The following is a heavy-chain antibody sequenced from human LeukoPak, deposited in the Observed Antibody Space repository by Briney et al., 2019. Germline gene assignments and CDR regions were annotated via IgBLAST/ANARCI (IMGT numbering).Heavy chain of an antibody. CDR3: ASSYGYSSVYKDPPNYFDP. D-gene: IGHD5-18*01. CDR1: GGSISSGGYY. Sequence: PSETLSLTCTVSGGSISSGGYYWRWIRQPPGKGLEWIGYIYHSGSTYYNPSLKSRVTISVDRSKNQFSLKLSSVTAADTAVYYRASSYGYSSVYKDPPNYFDPWGQGTLVTVSS. J-gene: IGHJ5*02. V-gene: IGHV4-30-2*01. CDR2: IYHSGST.